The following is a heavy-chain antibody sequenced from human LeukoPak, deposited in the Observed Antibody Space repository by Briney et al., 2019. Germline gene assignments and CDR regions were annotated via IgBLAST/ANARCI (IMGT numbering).Heavy chain of an antibody. CDR3: ARRTTGDDY. CDR1: GFTFSSYA. CDR2: IGGSSGKV. V-gene: IGHV3-23*01. Sequence: GGSLRLSCAASGFTFSSYAMTWVRQAPGKGLEWVSGIGGSSGKVFYADSVKGRFTISRDNSKNTLYLQMNTLRAEDTAVYFCARRTTGDDYWGQGTLVTVSS. J-gene: IGHJ4*02. D-gene: IGHD4-17*01.